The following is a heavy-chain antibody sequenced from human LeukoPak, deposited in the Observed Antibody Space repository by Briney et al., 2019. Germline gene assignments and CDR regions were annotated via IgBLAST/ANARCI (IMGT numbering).Heavy chain of an antibody. D-gene: IGHD2-15*01. V-gene: IGHV5-51*01. Sequence: HGESLKISCKGSGYSFTSYWIGWVRQIRGKGLEWMGIIYPGDSDTIYSPSFQGQLTISADKSISTAYVQWSRLKASDTAMYYCVSGGGRHDAFDIWGQGRMVSVCS. CDR3: VSGGGRHDAFDI. J-gene: IGHJ3*02. CDR2: IYPGDSDT. CDR1: GYSFTSYW.